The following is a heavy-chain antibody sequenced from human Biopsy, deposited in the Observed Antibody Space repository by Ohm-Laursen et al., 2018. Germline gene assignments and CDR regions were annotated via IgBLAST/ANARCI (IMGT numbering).Heavy chain of an antibody. CDR1: GGSISSDY. CDR2: IYYSGST. V-gene: IGHV4-59*01. CDR3: ARDQRGPSLLEAKLTPNYFDY. D-gene: IGHD1-1*01. J-gene: IGHJ4*02. Sequence: PSDTLSLTCTVSGGSISSDYWSWIRQTPGKGLEWIGYIYYSGSTNYNPSLKSRVTISVDTSKNQFSLRLNSVTAADTAVYYCARDQRGPSLLEAKLTPNYFDYWGRGSPVTVSS.